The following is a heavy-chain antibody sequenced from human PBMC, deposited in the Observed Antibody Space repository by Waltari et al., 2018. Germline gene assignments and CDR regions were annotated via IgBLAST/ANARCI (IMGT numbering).Heavy chain of an antibody. CDR2: IYHSGNT. CDR3: ARDLGHKVDV. J-gene: IGHJ6*02. CDR1: GYSISTVESF. V-gene: IGHV4-38-2*02. D-gene: IGHD3-16*01. Sequence: QVQLQESGPGLLRPSETLSLTCAVSGYSISTVESFWGWIRQPPGKGLEWIGSIYHSGNTFDNPSLKSPGTISVETSKNHFSLTLRSVTAADTAVYFCARDLGHKVDVWGQGTTVTVSS.